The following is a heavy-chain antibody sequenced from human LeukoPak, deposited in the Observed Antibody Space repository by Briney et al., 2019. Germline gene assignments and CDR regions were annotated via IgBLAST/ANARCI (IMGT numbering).Heavy chain of an antibody. D-gene: IGHD6-13*01. CDR2: IFPGDSDT. CDR1: GYIFINYW. Sequence: GESLKISCKGSGYIFINYWIGWVRQMPGKGLECMGIIFPGDSDTRYSPSFQGQVTISVDKSISTAFLQWSSLEASDTAMYYCARRLGAGAGYFDYWGQGALVTVS. J-gene: IGHJ4*02. V-gene: IGHV5-51*01. CDR3: ARRLGAGAGYFDY.